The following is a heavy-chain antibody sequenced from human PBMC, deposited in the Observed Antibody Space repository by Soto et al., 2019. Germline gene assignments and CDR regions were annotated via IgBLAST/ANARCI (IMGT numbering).Heavy chain of an antibody. D-gene: IGHD1-7*01. CDR1: GGSISSYY. CDR2: IYYSGST. J-gene: IGHJ6*02. CDR3: AREGLITGTSYYYYGMDV. Sequence: QVQLQESGPGLVKPSETLSLTCTVSGGSISSYYWSWIRQPPGKGLEWIGYIYYSGSTNYNPSLKSRVTISVDTSKNQFSLKLSSVTAADTAVYYCAREGLITGTSYYYYGMDVWDQGTTVTVSS. V-gene: IGHV4-59*01.